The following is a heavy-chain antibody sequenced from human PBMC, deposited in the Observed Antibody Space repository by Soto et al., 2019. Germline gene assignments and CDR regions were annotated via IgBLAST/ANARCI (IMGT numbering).Heavy chain of an antibody. CDR3: GKEARGNCGYMDD. D-gene: IGHD2-15*01. J-gene: IGHJ6*02. CDR2: MTDSGDRT. V-gene: IGHV3-23*01. Sequence: EVQWLESGGGLVQPGGSLRLSCAGSGFSFGHYAMGWDRQAPGQGLEGVTSMTDSGDRTEYAYSVKGRFTVSRDNSKNILYLQMNCLRTEDTSVYYCGKEARGNCGYMDDWCRWTTVTV. CDR1: GFSFGHYA.